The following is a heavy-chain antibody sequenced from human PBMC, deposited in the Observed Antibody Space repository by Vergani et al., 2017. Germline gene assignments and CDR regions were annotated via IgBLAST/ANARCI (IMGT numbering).Heavy chain of an antibody. J-gene: IGHJ4*02. CDR2: IYSDGST. D-gene: IGHD3-22*01. CDR1: GFTVSSNY. CDR3: ARDYYDSSGSLY. V-gene: IGHV3-66*01. Sequence: EVQLVESGGGLVQPGGSLRLSCAASGFTVSSNYMSWVRQAPGKGLEWVSVIYSDGSTYYAAAVKCRFTTSRDNSENTLYLQMNSLRAEETAVYYCARDYYDSSGSLYWGQGTLVTGSS.